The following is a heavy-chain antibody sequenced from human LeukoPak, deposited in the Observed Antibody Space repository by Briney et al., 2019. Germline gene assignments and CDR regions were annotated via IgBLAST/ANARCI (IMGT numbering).Heavy chain of an antibody. CDR3: ARRYRSGSFFVWFDP. J-gene: IGHJ5*02. V-gene: IGHV1-8*01. Sequence: ASVKVSCKASGYTFISYDINWVRQAPGQGLEWMGWMNPKTGDTGYGQKFQGRVNMSADTSISTAYLEVSSLRSQDTAVYYCARRYRSGSFFVWFDPWGQGTQVTASA. D-gene: IGHD6-19*01. CDR2: MNPKTGDT. CDR1: GYTFISYD.